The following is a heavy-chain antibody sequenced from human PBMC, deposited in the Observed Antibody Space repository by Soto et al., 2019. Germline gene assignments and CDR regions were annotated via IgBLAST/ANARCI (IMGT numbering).Heavy chain of an antibody. D-gene: IGHD6-13*01. CDR2: IDYSGRT. CDR1: GGSISSSF. CDR3: ARVTATGDLRLDY. Sequence: QVHLQESGPGLVKPSETLSLTCSVSGGSISSSFWSWVRQPPGKGLEWLGHIDYSGRTNYNPSLKSRVTISLDTSKNQFFLRLNSVTAADTAVYYCARVTATGDLRLDYWGQGTLVTVSS. J-gene: IGHJ4*02. V-gene: IGHV4-59*01.